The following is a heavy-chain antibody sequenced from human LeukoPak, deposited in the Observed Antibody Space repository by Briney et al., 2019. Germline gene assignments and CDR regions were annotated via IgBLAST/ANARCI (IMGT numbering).Heavy chain of an antibody. CDR1: GFTVSITY. J-gene: IGHJ4*02. Sequence: GGSLRLSCAASGFTVSITYMSWVRQAPGKGLEWVSVIYSGGNTYYADSVKGRFTISRDNSKNTVYLQMNSLRAEDTAVYYCERGETSSYDYWAQGTLVTVSS. CDR3: ERGETSSYDY. CDR2: IYSGGNT. V-gene: IGHV3-53*01. D-gene: IGHD2-2*01.